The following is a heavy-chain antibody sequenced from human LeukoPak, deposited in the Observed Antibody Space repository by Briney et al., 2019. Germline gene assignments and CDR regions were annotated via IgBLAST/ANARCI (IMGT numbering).Heavy chain of an antibody. CDR2: ISGYNGKT. Sequence: ASVKVSCKASGYTFTSYGISWVRQAPGQGLEWMGWISGYNGKTNYAQKLQGRVTMTTDTSTSTAYMELRSLRSDDTAVYYCARDNSVRDEAWWFYPWGQGTLVTVSS. CDR3: ARDNSVRDEAWWFYP. V-gene: IGHV1-18*01. D-gene: IGHD5-24*01. J-gene: IGHJ5*02. CDR1: GYTFTSYG.